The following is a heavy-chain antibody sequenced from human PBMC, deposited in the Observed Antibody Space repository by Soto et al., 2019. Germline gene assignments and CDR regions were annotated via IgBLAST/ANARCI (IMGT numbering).Heavy chain of an antibody. V-gene: IGHV1-69*02. Sequence: QVQLVQSGAEVKKPGSSVKVSCKASGGTFSSYTISWVRQAPGQGLEWMGRIIPILGIANYAQKFQGRVTITADKSTSTAYMELRSLRSEDTAVYYCASSTTAYCGGDCSIDYWGQGTLVTVSS. D-gene: IGHD2-21*02. CDR3: ASSTTAYCGGDCSIDY. J-gene: IGHJ4*02. CDR2: IIPILGIA. CDR1: GGTFSSYT.